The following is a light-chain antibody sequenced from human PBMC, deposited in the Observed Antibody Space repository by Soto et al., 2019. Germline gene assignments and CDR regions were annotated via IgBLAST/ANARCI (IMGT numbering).Light chain of an antibody. CDR3: QQYGSSPPSST. J-gene: IGKJ5*01. V-gene: IGKV3-20*01. Sequence: EIVLTQSPGTLTLSPGESATLSXRASVRVTMGYLAWYEQKPXXAARLIXXXAYXRATEIPDRFSGRGSGTDFTLTISRLEPEDVAVEYCQQYGSSPPSSTFGQGTRLEI. CDR2: XAY. CDR1: VRVTMGY.